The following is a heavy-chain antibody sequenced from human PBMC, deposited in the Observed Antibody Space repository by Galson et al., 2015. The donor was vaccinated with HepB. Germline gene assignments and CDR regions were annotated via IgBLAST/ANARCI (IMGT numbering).Heavy chain of an antibody. CDR1: GFSLSNTRMS. J-gene: IGHJ4*02. Sequence: PALVKPTQTLTLTCTVSGFSLSNTRMSVSWIRQPPGKALEWLAHIFSNDEKSYSRSLKSRVTISKDTSRSQVVLTMTNMDPVDTATYYCARVEDHYGSSGCGVANFDYWGQGTLVTVAS. D-gene: IGHD3-22*01. V-gene: IGHV2-26*01. CDR3: ARVEDHYGSSGCGVANFDY. CDR2: IFSNDEK.